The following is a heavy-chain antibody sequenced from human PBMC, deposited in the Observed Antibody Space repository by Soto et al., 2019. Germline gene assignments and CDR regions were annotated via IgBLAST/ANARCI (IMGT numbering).Heavy chain of an antibody. V-gene: IGHV1-18*01. CDR2: ISAYNGNT. Sequence: GTSVKLSCKDSGYTITSNGISWVRQAPGQGLEWMGWISAYNGNTNYAQKFQGRVTITADESTSTAYMELSSLRSEDTAVYYCARDFPLVVAALGYWGQGTLVTVSS. D-gene: IGHD2-15*01. CDR1: GYTITSNG. CDR3: ARDFPLVVAALGY. J-gene: IGHJ4*02.